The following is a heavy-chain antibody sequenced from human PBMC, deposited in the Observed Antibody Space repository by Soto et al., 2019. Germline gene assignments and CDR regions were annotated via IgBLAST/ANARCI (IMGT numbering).Heavy chain of an antibody. Sequence: GGSLRLSCAASGFTFSSYWMSWVRQAPGKGLEWVANIKQDGSEKYYVDSVKGRFTISRDNAKNSLYLQMNSLRAEDTAVYYCARVSHSGYLPWFDPWGQGTLVTVSS. V-gene: IGHV3-7*01. CDR2: IKQDGSEK. CDR3: ARVSHSGYLPWFDP. D-gene: IGHD5-12*01. CDR1: GFTFSSYW. J-gene: IGHJ5*02.